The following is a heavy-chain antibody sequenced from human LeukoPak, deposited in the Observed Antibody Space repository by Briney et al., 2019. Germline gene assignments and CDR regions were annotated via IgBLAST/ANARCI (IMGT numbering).Heavy chain of an antibody. CDR2: INHSGST. J-gene: IGHJ4*02. CDR3: ARGPYYGSGSFPY. CDR1: GESLSGYY. D-gene: IGHD3-10*01. V-gene: IGHV4-34*01. Sequence: SETPSLTCAVYGESLSGYYWNWIRQPPGKGLEWIGEINHSGSTNYNPSLKSRVTMSVDTSKNQFSLKLSSVTAADTAVYYCARGPYYGSGSFPYWGQGTLVTVSS.